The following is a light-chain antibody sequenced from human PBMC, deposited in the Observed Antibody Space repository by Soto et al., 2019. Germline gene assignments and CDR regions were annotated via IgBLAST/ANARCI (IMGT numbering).Light chain of an antibody. CDR1: SSDVGDNKY. CDR2: DVS. J-gene: IGLJ2*01. V-gene: IGLV2-11*01. CDR3: CSYAGDLAL. Sequence: QSALTQPASVSGSPGQSITISCTGTSSDVGDNKYVSWYQQHPGKAPKLMISDVSKRPSGVPDRFSGSKSGNTASLTISGLQAEDEADYYCCSYAGDLALFGGGTKVTV.